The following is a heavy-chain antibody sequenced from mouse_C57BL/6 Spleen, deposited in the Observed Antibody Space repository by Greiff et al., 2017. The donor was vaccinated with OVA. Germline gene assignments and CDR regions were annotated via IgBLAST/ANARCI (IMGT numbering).Heavy chain of an antibody. CDR3: TVDYDSYWYFDV. J-gene: IGHJ1*03. CDR2: IRLKSDNYAT. CDR1: GFTFSNYW. D-gene: IGHD2-4*01. V-gene: IGHV6-3*01. Sequence: EVKLMESGGGLVQPGGSMKLSCVASGFTFSNYWMNWVRQSPEKGLEWVAQIRLKSDNYATHYAESVKGRFTISRDDSKSSVYLQMNNLRAEDTGIYYCTVDYDSYWYFDVWGTGTTVTVSS.